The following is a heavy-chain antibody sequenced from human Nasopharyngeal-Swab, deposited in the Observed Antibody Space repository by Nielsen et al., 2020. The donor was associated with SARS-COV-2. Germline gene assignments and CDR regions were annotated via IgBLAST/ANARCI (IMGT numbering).Heavy chain of an antibody. Sequence: ASVKVSCKASGYTFTGYYMHWVRQAPGQGLERMGWINPNSGGTNYAQKFQGWVTMTRDTSISTAYMELSRLRSDDTAVYYCARDPIAVAGHDAFDIWGQGTMVTVSS. J-gene: IGHJ3*02. D-gene: IGHD6-19*01. CDR3: ARDPIAVAGHDAFDI. CDR2: INPNSGGT. V-gene: IGHV1-2*04. CDR1: GYTFTGYY.